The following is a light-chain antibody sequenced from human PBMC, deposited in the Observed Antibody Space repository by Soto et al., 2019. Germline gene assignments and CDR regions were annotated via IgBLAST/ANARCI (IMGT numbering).Light chain of an antibody. Sequence: ELVVTQSPGTLSLSPGERATLSFSASESVRNNSLAWYQQHPGQAPRLLIFGASSRATGIPDRFTGSGSGADFSLTISRLEPEDSAVYFCHHYGYGADTFGQGTKLEIK. J-gene: IGKJ2*01. CDR3: HHYGYGADT. CDR1: ESVRNNS. CDR2: GAS. V-gene: IGKV3-20*01.